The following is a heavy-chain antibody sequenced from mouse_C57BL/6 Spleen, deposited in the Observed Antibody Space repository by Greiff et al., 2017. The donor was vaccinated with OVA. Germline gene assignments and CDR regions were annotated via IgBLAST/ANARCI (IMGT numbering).Heavy chain of an antibody. D-gene: IGHD2-4*01. CDR1: GYTFTSYW. V-gene: IGHV1-64*01. CDR3: ARDYDYDGFAY. Sequence: QVQLQQPGAELVKPGASVKLSCKVSGYTFTSYWMHWVKQRPGQGLEWIGMIHPNSGSTNYNEKFKSKATLTVDKSSSTAYMQLSSLTSEDSAVYYCARDYDYDGFAYWGQGTLVTVSA. CDR2: IHPNSGST. J-gene: IGHJ3*01.